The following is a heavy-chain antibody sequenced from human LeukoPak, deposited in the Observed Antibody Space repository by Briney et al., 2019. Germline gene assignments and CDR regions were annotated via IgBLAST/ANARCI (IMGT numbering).Heavy chain of an antibody. D-gene: IGHD6-6*01. CDR3: ARGNGYSSSWSDI. J-gene: IGHJ3*02. V-gene: IGHV1-69*13. CDR1: GYTFTSYG. Sequence: ASVKVSCKASGYTFTSYGISWVRQAPGQGLEWMGGIIPIFGTANYAQKFQGRVTITADESTSTAYMELSSLRSEDTAVYYCARGNGYSSSWSDIWGQGTMVTVSS. CDR2: IIPIFGTA.